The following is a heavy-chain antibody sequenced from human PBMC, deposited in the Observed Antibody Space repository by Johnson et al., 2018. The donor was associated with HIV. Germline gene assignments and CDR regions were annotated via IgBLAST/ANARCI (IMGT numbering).Heavy chain of an antibody. CDR2: INWNGGST. V-gene: IGHV3-20*04. CDR3: ARDIFYTDTAFDI. CDR1: EFTFSSYS. J-gene: IGHJ3*02. Sequence: MQLVESGGGLVQPGGSLRLSCAASEFTFSSYSMNWVRQAPGKGLEWVSGINWNGGSTGYADSVKGRFTISRDNAKNSLYLQMNSLRAEDTALYYCARDIFYTDTAFDIWGQGTMVTVSS.